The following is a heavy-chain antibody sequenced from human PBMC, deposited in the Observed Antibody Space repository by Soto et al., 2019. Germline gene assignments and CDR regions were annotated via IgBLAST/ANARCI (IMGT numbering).Heavy chain of an antibody. D-gene: IGHD3-10*01. CDR2: ISGSGGST. J-gene: IGHJ4*02. CDR1: GFTFSSYP. Sequence: PGGSLRLSCAGSGFTFSSYPMSWVRQAPGKGLEWVSAISGSGGSTYYADSVKGRFTISRDNSKNTLYLQMNSLRAEDTAVYYCAKGRTLSGYPLSFLYFDYWGQGTLVTVSS. CDR3: AKGRTLSGYPLSFLYFDY. V-gene: IGHV3-23*01.